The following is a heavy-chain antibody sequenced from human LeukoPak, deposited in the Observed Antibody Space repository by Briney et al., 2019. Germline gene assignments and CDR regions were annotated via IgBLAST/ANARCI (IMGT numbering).Heavy chain of an antibody. D-gene: IGHD2-21*01. CDR1: GFTFSTYG. CDR3: ASKGAYCGGDCFGLGY. V-gene: IGHV3-33*01. CDR2: IWNDGSNK. Sequence: GGSLRLSCAASGFTFSTYGIHWVRQAPGKGLEWVAVIWNDGSNKFYADSVKGRFTISRDNSKNTLYLQMNSLRAEDTAVYYCASKGAYCGGDCFGLGYWGQGTLVTVSS. J-gene: IGHJ4*02.